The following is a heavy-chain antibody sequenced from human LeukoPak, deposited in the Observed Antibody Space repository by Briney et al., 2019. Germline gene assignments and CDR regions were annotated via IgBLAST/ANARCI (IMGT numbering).Heavy chain of an antibody. CDR3: AGHRRYSSGWDHDAFDI. Sequence: SETLSLTCTVSGGSISSYYWSWIRQPPGKGLEWIGYIYYSGSTNYNPSLKSRVTISVDTSKNQFSLKLSSVTAADTAVYYCAGHRRYSSGWDHDAFDIWGQGTMVTVSS. CDR2: IYYSGST. CDR1: GGSISSYY. D-gene: IGHD6-19*01. J-gene: IGHJ3*02. V-gene: IGHV4-59*08.